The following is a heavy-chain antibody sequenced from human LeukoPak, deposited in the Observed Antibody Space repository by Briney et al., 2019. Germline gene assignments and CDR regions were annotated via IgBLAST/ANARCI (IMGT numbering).Heavy chain of an antibody. J-gene: IGHJ5*02. CDR3: ARSGSDSNYFNWFDP. Sequence: SVKVSCKASGGTFSSYAISWVRQAPGQGLEWMGGIIPIFGTANYAQKFQGRVTITADESTSTAYMELSSLRSEDTAVYYCARSGSDSNYFNWFDPWAREPWSPSPQ. CDR2: IIPIFGTA. CDR1: GGTFSSYA. V-gene: IGHV1-69*13. D-gene: IGHD4-11*01.